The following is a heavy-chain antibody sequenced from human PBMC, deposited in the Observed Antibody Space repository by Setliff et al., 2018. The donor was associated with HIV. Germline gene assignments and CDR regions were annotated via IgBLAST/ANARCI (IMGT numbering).Heavy chain of an antibody. J-gene: IGHJ4*02. D-gene: IGHD1-7*01. CDR1: GFTVSTYS. V-gene: IGHV3-64*04. Sequence: GGSLRLSCLVSGFTVSTYSLNWARQAPGKRPEYVAALSRGGDNTKYADSVKGRFTISRDNAKNSLYLQMNSLRAEDTAVYYCAREASTGTLDYWGQGTLVTVSS. CDR3: AREASTGTLDY. CDR2: LSRGGDNT.